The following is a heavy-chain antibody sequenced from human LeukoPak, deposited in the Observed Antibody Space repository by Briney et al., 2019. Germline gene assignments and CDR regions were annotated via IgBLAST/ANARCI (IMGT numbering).Heavy chain of an antibody. J-gene: IGHJ3*02. D-gene: IGHD2-15*01. Sequence: SQTLSLTCAGSGGSISSGGYSWSWIRQPPGKVLERIGYIYHSGCTYYNPSLKSRVTISVDRSKNQFSLKLSSVTAADTAVYYCARVGDRYCSGGSCYPDAFDIWGQGTMVTVSS. V-gene: IGHV4-30-2*01. CDR1: GGSISSGGYS. CDR3: ARVGDRYCSGGSCYPDAFDI. CDR2: IYHSGCT.